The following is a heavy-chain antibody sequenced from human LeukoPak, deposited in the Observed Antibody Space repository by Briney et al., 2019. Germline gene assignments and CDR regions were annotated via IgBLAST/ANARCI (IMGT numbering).Heavy chain of an antibody. Sequence: GGSLRLSRAALAFTFSTNAMGWVRQAPGKGRGWVSTISGSAARTYYMATVKGRFTITRDNTKNTLYLQMNSLRDDATALYYGVKDKGSVFGDFWGQGTLVTVSS. D-gene: IGHD3-10*01. J-gene: IGHJ4*02. V-gene: IGHV3-23*01. CDR3: VKDKGSVFGDF. CDR1: AFTFSTNA. CDR2: ISGSAART.